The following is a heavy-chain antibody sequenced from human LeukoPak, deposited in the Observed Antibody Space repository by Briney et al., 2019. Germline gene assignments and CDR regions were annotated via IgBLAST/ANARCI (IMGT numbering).Heavy chain of an antibody. CDR2: IIPIFGTA. J-gene: IGHJ6*02. V-gene: IGHV1-69*13. D-gene: IGHD3-9*01. CDR1: GGTFSSYA. CDR3: ARGGGILTGYYNYYYGMDV. Sequence: SVTVSCTASGGTFSSYAISWVRQAPGQGLGWMGGIIPIFGTANYAQKFQGRVTITADESTSTAYMELSSLRSEDTAVYYCARGGGILTGYYNYYYGMDVWGQGTTVTVSS.